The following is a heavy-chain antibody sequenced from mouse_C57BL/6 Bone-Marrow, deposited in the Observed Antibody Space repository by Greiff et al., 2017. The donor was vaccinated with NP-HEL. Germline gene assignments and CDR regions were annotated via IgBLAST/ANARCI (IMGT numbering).Heavy chain of an antibody. V-gene: IGHV7-1*01. Sequence: EVQRVESGGGLVQSGRSLRLSCATSGFTFSDFYMEWVRQAPGKGLEWIAASRNKANDYTTEYSASVKGRFIVSRDTSQSILYLQMNALRAEDTAIYYCARAVDSSGYSFAYWGQGTLVTVSA. J-gene: IGHJ3*01. CDR3: ARAVDSSGYSFAY. CDR2: SRNKANDYTT. D-gene: IGHD3-2*02. CDR1: GFTFSDFY.